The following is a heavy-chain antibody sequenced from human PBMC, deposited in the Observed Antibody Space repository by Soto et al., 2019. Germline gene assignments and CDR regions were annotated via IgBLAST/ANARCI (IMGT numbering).Heavy chain of an antibody. CDR1: GFTFSSYA. CDR3: ARETYYDFWSGPYYGMDV. D-gene: IGHD3-3*01. V-gene: IGHV3-30-3*01. CDR2: ISYDGSNK. Sequence: PGGSLRLFCAASGFTFSSYAMHWVRQAPGKGLEWVAVISYDGSNKYYADSVKGRFTISRDNSKNTLYLQMNSLRAEDTAVYYCARETYYDFWSGPYYGMDVWGQGTTVTVSS. J-gene: IGHJ6*02.